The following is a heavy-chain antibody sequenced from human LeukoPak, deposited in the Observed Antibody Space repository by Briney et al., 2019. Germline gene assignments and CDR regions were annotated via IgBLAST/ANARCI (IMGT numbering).Heavy chain of an antibody. CDR1: GGSTSSYY. V-gene: IGHV4-59*01. Sequence: SETLSLTCTVSGGSTSSYYWSWIRQPPGKGLEWIGYIYYSGSTNYNPSLKSRVTISVDTSKNQFSLKLSSVTAADTAVYYCARGAAGTRRGFDDWGQGTLVTVSS. J-gene: IGHJ5*02. D-gene: IGHD6-13*01. CDR3: ARGAAGTRRGFDD. CDR2: IYYSGST.